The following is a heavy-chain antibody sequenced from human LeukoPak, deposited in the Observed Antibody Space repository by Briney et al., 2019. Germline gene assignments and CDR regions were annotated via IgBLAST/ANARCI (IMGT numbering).Heavy chain of an antibody. CDR2: ISSSSSTI. CDR1: GFTFSSYS. D-gene: IGHD3-22*01. J-gene: IGHJ4*02. CDR3: ARVTIVVAGFFDY. Sequence: GGSLRLSCAASGFTFSSYSMNWVRQAPGKGLEWVSYISSSSSTIYYADSVKGRFTISRDNAKNSLYLQMNSLRAEDTAVYYCARVTIVVAGFFDYWGQGTLVTVSS. V-gene: IGHV3-48*01.